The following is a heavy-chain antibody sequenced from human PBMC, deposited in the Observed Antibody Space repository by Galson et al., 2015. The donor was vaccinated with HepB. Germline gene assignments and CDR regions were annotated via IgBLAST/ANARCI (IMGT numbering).Heavy chain of an antibody. V-gene: IGHV3-23*01. CDR1: GFTFSSYA. J-gene: IGHJ4*02. CDR2: ISSSGGST. Sequence: SLRLSCAASGFTFSSYAMSWVRQAPGKGLEWVSRISSSGGSTSYADSVKGRFTISRDNSKNTLYLQMNSLRAEDTAVYYCANSRSPRFGSGSYYPLDYWGQGTLVTVSS. CDR3: ANSRSPRFGSGSYYPLDY. D-gene: IGHD3-10*01.